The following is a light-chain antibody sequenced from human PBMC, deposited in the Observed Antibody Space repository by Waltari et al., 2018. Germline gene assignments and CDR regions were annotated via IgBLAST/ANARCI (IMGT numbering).Light chain of an antibody. J-gene: IGKJ4*01. V-gene: IGKV1-9*01. CDR3: QQLNSYPGIT. CDR1: QGISSY. Sequence: DIQLTQSPSFLSASVGDRVTITCWASQGISSYLAWYQQKPGQAPKLLIYAASTLQSGVASRFSGSGSGTEVTLTISSLQPEDFATYYCQQLNSYPGITFGGGTKVEIK. CDR2: AAS.